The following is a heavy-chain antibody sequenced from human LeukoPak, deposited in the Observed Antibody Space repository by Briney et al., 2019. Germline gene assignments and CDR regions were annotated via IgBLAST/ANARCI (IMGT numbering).Heavy chain of an antibody. CDR1: GYTFTSYG. D-gene: IGHD3-10*01. CDR3: ARGITMVRGVDVFDY. V-gene: IGHV1-18*04. Sequence: ASVKVSCKASGYTFTSYGISWVRQAPGQGLEWMGWISAYNGNTNYAQKLQGRVTMTTDTSTSTAYMELRSLRSDDTAVYYCARGITMVRGVDVFDYWGQGTLVTVSS. J-gene: IGHJ4*02. CDR2: ISAYNGNT.